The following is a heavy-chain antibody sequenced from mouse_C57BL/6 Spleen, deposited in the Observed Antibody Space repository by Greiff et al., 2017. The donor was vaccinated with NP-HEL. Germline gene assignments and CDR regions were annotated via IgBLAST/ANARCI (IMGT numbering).Heavy chain of an antibody. Sequence: EVKVVESGEGLVKPGGSLKLSCAASGFTFSSYAMSWVRQTPEKRLEWVAYISSGGDYIYYADTVKGRFTISRDNARNTLYLQMSSLKSEDTAMYYCTRDPGGFAYWGQGTLVTVSA. CDR2: ISSGGDYI. V-gene: IGHV5-9-1*02. CDR3: TRDPGGFAY. CDR1: GFTFSSYA. J-gene: IGHJ3*01.